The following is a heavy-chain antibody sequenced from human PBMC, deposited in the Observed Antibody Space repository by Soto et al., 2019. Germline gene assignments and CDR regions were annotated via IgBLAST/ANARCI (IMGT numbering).Heavy chain of an antibody. CDR2: IYYSGST. Sequence: QVQLQESGPGLVKPSQTLSLTCTVSGGSISSGGYYWSRIRQHPGKGLEWIGYIYYSGSTYYNPSLKSRVTISVDTSKNQFSLKLSSVIAADTAVYYCASIVSSAHGEFSDWGQGTLVTVSS. J-gene: IGHJ4*02. CDR1: GGSISSGGYY. V-gene: IGHV4-31*03. CDR3: ASIVSSAHGEFSD. D-gene: IGHD3-10*01.